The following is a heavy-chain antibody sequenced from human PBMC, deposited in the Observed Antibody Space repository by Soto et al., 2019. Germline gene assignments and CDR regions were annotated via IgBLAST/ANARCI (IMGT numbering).Heavy chain of an antibody. Sequence: PGGSLRLSWAAARCTLGDYYMRWIRQTQGKGLEWVSYISSSGSTIYYADSVKGRFTISRDNAKSSLYLQMNSLRAEDTAVYYCAGDRRDIVLMDYDSYFDYWGQGTLVTVSS. CDR3: AGDRRDIVLMDYDSYFDY. D-gene: IGHD2-8*01. J-gene: IGHJ4*02. CDR1: RCTLGDYY. V-gene: IGHV3-11*01. CDR2: ISSSGSTI.